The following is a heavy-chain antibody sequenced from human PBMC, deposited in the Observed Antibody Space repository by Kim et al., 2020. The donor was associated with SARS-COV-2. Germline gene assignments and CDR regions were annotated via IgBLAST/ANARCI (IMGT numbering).Heavy chain of an antibody. J-gene: IGHJ5*02. CDR1: GGTFSSYA. V-gene: IGHV1-69*04. Sequence: SLKVSCKASGGTFSSYAISWVRQAPGQGLEWVGRIIPTLDIPNYAQKFQGRVTINADTSTNTVFLDLRSLRADDTATYFCARDIYSDYSGFDLWGQGTL. CDR2: IIPTLDIP. D-gene: IGHD4-17*01. CDR3: ARDIYSDYSGFDL.